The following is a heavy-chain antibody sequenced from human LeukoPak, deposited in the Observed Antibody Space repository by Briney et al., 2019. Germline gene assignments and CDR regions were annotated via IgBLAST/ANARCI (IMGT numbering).Heavy chain of an antibody. Sequence: SETLSLTCAVSGDSISSYYWSWIRQPPGKGLEWIGYIFYSGSTNYNPSLKSRVTISVDTSKNQFSLKLTSVTAADTAVYYCARGPYYFHYWGQGTLVTVSS. CDR1: GDSISSYY. V-gene: IGHV4-59*01. J-gene: IGHJ4*02. CDR3: ARGPYYFHY. CDR2: IFYSGST.